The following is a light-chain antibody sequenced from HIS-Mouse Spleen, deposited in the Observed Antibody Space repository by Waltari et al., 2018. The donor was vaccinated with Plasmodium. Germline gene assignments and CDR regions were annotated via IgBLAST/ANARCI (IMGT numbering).Light chain of an antibody. CDR3: AAWDDSLNGVV. CDR1: ISSIGSNT. CDR2: SNN. Sequence: QSVLTQPPSASGTPGQRVTISCSGSISSIGSNTVHWYPQPPGTAPKLLIYSNNPRPAGVPARFSGSKSGTSASLAISGLQSEDEADYYCAAWDDSLNGVVFAGGTKLTVL. J-gene: IGLJ2*01. V-gene: IGLV1-44*01.